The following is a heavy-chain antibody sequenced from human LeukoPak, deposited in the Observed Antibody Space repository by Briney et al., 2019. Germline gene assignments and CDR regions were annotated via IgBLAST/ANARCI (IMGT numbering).Heavy chain of an antibody. CDR2: FDPEDGET. V-gene: IGHV1-24*01. CDR1: GYTLTELS. J-gene: IGHJ4*02. D-gene: IGHD2-21*01. CDR3: ATSPRCGPTDLDY. Sequence: ASVKVSCKVSGYTLTELSMHWVRQAPGKGLEWMGGFDPEDGETIYAQKFQGKVTMTEDTSTDTAYMELSSLRSEDTAVYYCATSPRCGPTDLDYWGQGTLVTVSS.